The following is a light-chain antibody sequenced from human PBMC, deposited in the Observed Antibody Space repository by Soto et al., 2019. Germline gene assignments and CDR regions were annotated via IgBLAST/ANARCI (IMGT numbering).Light chain of an antibody. CDR2: DAS. J-gene: IGKJ1*01. V-gene: IGKV3-11*01. CDR3: QVREVWPS. CDR1: QTVSSS. Sequence: IVLTQSPVTLALSPGESAVLSCRASQTVSSSLAWYQHKPGQAPRLFIYDASKRAPGIPARFTGSGSGTHFTLTISSLEPEDIAVYYCQVREVWPSFGQGTKVEIK.